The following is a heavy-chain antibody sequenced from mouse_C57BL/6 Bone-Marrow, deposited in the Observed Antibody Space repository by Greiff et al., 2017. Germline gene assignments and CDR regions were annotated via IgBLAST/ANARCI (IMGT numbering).Heavy chain of an antibody. CDR3: AREGGLAY. V-gene: IGHV5-4*01. CDR2: ISDGGSYT. D-gene: IGHD3-3*01. J-gene: IGHJ2*01. CDR1: GFTFSSYA. Sequence: EVKLMESGGGLVKPGGSLKLSCAASGFTFSSYAMSWVRQTPEKRLEWVATISDGGSYTYYPDNVKGRFTISRDNAKNNLYLQMSQLKSEDTAMYYCAREGGLAYWGQGTTLTVSS.